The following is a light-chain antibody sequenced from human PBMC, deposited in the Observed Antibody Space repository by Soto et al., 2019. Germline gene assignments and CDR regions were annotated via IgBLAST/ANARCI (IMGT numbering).Light chain of an antibody. V-gene: IGLV1-44*01. CDR3: AAWDDTLNGVV. CDR2: SND. J-gene: IGLJ2*01. Sequence: QAVVTQPPSASGTPGQRVTISCSGSSSNIGSNAVNWYQLLPGTAPKLLIYSNDRRPSGVPDRFSGSKSGTSASLAISGLQSEDEADYYCAAWDDTLNGVVFSGGTKLTVL. CDR1: SSNIGSNA.